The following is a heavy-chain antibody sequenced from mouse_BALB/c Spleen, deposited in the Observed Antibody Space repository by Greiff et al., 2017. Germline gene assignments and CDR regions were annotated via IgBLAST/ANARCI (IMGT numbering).Heavy chain of an antibody. V-gene: IGHV1S81*02. CDR2: INPSNGRT. J-gene: IGHJ2*01. Sequence: VQLQQSGAELVKPGASVKLSCKASGYTFTSYWMHWVKQRPGQGLEWIGEINPSNGRTNYNEKFKSKATLTVDKSSSTAYMQLSSLTSEDSAVYYCARSNGFDYWGQGTTLTVSS. CDR3: ARSNGFDY. CDR1: GYTFTSYW.